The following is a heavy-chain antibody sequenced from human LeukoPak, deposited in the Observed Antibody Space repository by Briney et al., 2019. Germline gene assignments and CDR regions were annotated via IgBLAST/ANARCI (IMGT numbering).Heavy chain of an antibody. J-gene: IGHJ4*02. CDR2: FDPEDGET. CDR3: ATVGLRFLEEEDDY. V-gene: IGHV1-24*01. D-gene: IGHD3-3*01. Sequence: GASVKVSCKXSGYTLTELSMHWVRQAPGKGLEWMGGFDPEDGETIYAQKFQGRVTMTEDTSTDTAYMELSSLRSEGTAVYYCATVGLRFLEEEDDYWGQGTLVTVSS. CDR1: GYTLTELS.